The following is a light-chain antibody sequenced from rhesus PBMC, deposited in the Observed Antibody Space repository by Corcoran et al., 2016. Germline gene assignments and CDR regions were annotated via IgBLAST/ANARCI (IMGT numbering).Light chain of an antibody. J-gene: IGKJ2*01. CDR1: QSIGSY. V-gene: IGKV3-24*04. Sequence: TVVTQSPATLSLSPGERATLSCRASQSIGSYLAWYNQKPGQVPRLLIYGASSRATGCPDRFSGSGSGTDFTLTISSLEPENVGVYYCQQSSNLYSFGQGTKVEIK. CDR2: GAS. CDR3: QQSSNLYS.